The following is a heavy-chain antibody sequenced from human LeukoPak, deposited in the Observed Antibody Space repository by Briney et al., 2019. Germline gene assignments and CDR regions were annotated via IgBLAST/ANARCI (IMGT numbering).Heavy chain of an antibody. V-gene: IGHV3-23*01. J-gene: IGHJ4*02. CDR2: ISGSGGGT. D-gene: IGHD3/OR15-3a*01. CDR1: GFTFNDYA. Sequence: GGSLRLSCAASGFTFNDYAMSWVRQAPGKGLEWVSGISGSGGGTYYADSVKGRFTISRDNSQNTLYLQMNSLGADDTAIYYCARGRIGPDYWGQGTPVTVSS. CDR3: ARGRIGPDY.